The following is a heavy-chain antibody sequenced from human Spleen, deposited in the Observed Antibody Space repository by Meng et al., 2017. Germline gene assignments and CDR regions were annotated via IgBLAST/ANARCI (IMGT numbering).Heavy chain of an antibody. V-gene: IGHV5-51*01. CDR3: ARLAVGSGTYPSFFDF. CDR1: GYSFSNSW. CDR2: IYPGDSDT. D-gene: IGHD3-10*01. J-gene: IGHJ4*02. Sequence: GESLKISCKGSGYSFSNSWIGWVRQKPGKGPEWMGIIYPGDSDTAYSPSFEGQVTVSVDKSISTAYLQWNSLEASDSAIYYCARLAVGSGTYPSFFDFWGQGSLVTVSS.